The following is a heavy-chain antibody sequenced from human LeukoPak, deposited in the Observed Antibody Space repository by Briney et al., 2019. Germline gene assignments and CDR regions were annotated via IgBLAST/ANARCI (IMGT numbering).Heavy chain of an antibody. D-gene: IGHD3-22*01. CDR2: IGNDGRPI. CDR1: GLTFRGYY. CDR3: ARGPNYYDSSGCLTDLDY. J-gene: IGHJ4*02. V-gene: IGHV3-11*04. Sequence: GGSLRLSCAASGLTFRGYYMSWIRQTPGKRLEWLSYIGNDGRPIFYADSVKGRFTISRDNAKYSLYLQMNSLRAEDTAVYYCARGPNYYDSSGCLTDLDYWGQGTLVTVSS.